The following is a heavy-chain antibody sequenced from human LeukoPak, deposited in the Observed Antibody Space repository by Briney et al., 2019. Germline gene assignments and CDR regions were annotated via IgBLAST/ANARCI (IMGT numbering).Heavy chain of an antibody. J-gene: IGHJ4*02. Sequence: GGSLRLSCAASGFTFSSYAMSWVRQAPGKGLEWVSAISGSGGSTYYADSVKGRFTISRDNAKNTLNLQMNSLRAEDTAVYYCARGVRIAVAGNIDYWGQGTLVTVSS. V-gene: IGHV3-23*01. D-gene: IGHD6-19*01. CDR2: ISGSGGST. CDR3: ARGVRIAVAGNIDY. CDR1: GFTFSSYA.